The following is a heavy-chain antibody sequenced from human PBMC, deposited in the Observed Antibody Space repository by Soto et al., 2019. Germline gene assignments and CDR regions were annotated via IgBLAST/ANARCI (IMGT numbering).Heavy chain of an antibody. V-gene: IGHV3-33*01. Sequence: GGSLRLSCAASGFTLRSCGMHWVRQAPGKGLEWVAIIWSDGKNKYYADSVKGRFTISRDDSENTLSLQMDSLRAEDTAVYYCVRDRELGPFDPWGQGTLVTVSS. CDR3: VRDRELGPFDP. CDR2: IWSDGKNK. J-gene: IGHJ5*02. CDR1: GFTLRSCG. D-gene: IGHD3-10*01.